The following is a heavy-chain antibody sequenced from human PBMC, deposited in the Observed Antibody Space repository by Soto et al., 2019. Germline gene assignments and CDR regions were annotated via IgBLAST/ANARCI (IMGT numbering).Heavy chain of an antibody. CDR2: IYYSGST. CDR3: ARGPPLRFLEWFPLDY. CDR1: GGSVSSGSYY. D-gene: IGHD3-3*01. Sequence: KPSETLSLTCTVSGGSVSSGSYYWSWIRQPPGKGLEWIGYIYYSGSTNYNPSLKSRVTISVDTSKNQFSLKLSSVTAADTAVYYCARGPPLRFLEWFPLDYWGQGTLVTVSS. V-gene: IGHV4-61*01. J-gene: IGHJ4*02.